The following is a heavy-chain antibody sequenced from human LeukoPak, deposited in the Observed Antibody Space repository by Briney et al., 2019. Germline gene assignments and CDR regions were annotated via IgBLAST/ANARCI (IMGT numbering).Heavy chain of an antibody. CDR2: IYTSGST. J-gene: IGHJ4*02. CDR1: GGSISSYY. V-gene: IGHV4-4*07. D-gene: IGHD6-19*01. CDR3: AREYTDTGPPGYSSGWYYFDY. Sequence: PSETLSLTCTVSGGSISSYYWSWIRQPAGKGREWIGRIYTSGSTNYNPSLKSRVTMSVDTSKNQFSLKLSSVTAADTAVYYCAREYTDTGPPGYSSGWYYFDYWGQGTLVTVSS.